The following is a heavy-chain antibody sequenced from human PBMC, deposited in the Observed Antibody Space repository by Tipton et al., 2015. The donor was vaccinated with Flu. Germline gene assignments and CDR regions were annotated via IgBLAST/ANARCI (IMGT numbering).Heavy chain of an antibody. J-gene: IGHJ6*02. CDR2: IYRSGIT. V-gene: IGHV4-4*02. Sequence: TLSLTCAVSGDSVSNRIWWSWVRQSPGTGLEWIGEIYRSGITNYNPSLRSRVTISVDKSKNQVSLKLSSVTAADTAVYYCARESLPDYYYYYGMDVWGQGTTVTVSS. CDR3: ARESLPDYYYYYGMDV. CDR1: GDSVSNRIW.